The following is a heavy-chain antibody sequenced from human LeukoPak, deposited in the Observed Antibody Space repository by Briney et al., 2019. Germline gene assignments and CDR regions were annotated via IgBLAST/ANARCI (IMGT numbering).Heavy chain of an antibody. CDR1: GYTFTSYA. D-gene: IGHD6-13*01. CDR3: ARGGLSRTCGYD. V-gene: IGHV1-3*01. J-gene: IGHJ4*02. CDR2: INAGNGNT. Sequence: ASVKVSCKASGYTFTSYAMHWVRQAPGQGLEWMGWINAGNGNTKYSQKFQGRVTITRDTSATTAYMELSSLRSEDTAVYFCARGGLSRTCGYDWGQGTLVTVSA.